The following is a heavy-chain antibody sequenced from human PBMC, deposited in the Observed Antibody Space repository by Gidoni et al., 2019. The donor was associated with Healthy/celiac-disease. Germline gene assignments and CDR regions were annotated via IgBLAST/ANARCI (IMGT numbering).Heavy chain of an antibody. D-gene: IGHD6-19*01. CDR3: ARDLAVAGA. CDR1: GFTFSSYG. J-gene: IGHJ5*02. CDR2: IWYDGSNK. V-gene: IGHV3-33*01. Sequence: QVQLVESGGGVVQPGRSLRLSCAAPGFTFSSYGMHWVRQAPGKGLEWVAVIWYDGSNKYYADSVKGRFTISRDNSKNTLYLQMNSLRAEDTAVYYCARDLAVAGAWGQGTLVTVSS.